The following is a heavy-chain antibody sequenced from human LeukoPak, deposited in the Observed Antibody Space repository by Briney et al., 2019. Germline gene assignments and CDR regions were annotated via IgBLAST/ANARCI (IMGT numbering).Heavy chain of an antibody. CDR1: GFTFSSYS. Sequence: GGSLRLSCAASGFTFSSYSMNWVRQAPGKGLEWVSSISSSSSYIYYADSVKGRFTISRDNAKNSPYLQMNSLRAEDTAVYYCARDMLAVAGMDYWGQGTLVTVSS. D-gene: IGHD6-19*01. CDR2: ISSSSSYI. J-gene: IGHJ4*02. V-gene: IGHV3-21*01. CDR3: ARDMLAVAGMDY.